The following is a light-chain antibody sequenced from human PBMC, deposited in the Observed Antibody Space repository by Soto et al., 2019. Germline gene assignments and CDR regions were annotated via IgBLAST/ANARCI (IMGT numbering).Light chain of an antibody. J-gene: IGKJ2*01. CDR2: AAS. CDR3: QQFGSSPPVT. CDR1: QSVSSSF. Sequence: EIVLTQSPGTLSLSPGERATLSCRASQSVSSSFLAWYQQKPGQAPRRLIYAASNRATGIPDRFRGSGSVTDFTLTISILEPENFAVYYCQQFGSSPPVTFGQGTKLEIK. V-gene: IGKV3-20*01.